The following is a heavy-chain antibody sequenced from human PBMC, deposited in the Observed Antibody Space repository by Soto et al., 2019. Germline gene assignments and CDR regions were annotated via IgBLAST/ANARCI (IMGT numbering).Heavy chain of an antibody. V-gene: IGHV3-21*01. CDR3: ARDRGYDAHDYYYNAMDV. J-gene: IGHJ6*02. D-gene: IGHD2-15*01. Sequence: EVQLVESGGGLVKPGGSLRLSCISSGFTFRTYTMNWVRQAPGKGLEWVSGIRGCSPYTFYAESVKGRFTISRDNAKNSLYLQMNSLRAEDTAVYYCARDRGYDAHDYYYNAMDVWGQGTTVTVSS. CDR1: GFTFRTYT. CDR2: IRGCSPYT.